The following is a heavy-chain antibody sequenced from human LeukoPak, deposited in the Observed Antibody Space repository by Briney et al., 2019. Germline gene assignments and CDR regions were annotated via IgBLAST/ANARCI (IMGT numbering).Heavy chain of an antibody. Sequence: PGGSLRLSCAASGFTFSSYLMHWVRQSPGRGLEWVAVISHDGSDIYYADSVKGRFTISRDNSKNTLYLQMNSLGAEDTAIFYCAKIRWGYSYGHDYDYWGQGTLVTVSS. D-gene: IGHD5-18*01. CDR3: AKIRWGYSYGHDYDY. CDR1: GFTFSSYL. V-gene: IGHV3-30-3*02. CDR2: ISHDGSDI. J-gene: IGHJ4*02.